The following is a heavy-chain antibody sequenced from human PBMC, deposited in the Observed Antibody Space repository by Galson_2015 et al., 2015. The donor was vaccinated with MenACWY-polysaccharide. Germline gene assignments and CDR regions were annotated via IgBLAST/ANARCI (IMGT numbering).Heavy chain of an antibody. V-gene: IGHV4-34*01. J-gene: IGHJ2*01. CDR2: INHSGST. D-gene: IGHD1-7*01. Sequence: ETLSLTCAVYGGSFSGYYWSWIRQPPGKGLEWIGEINHSGSTNYNPSLKSRVTISVDTSKNQFSLKLSSVTAADTAVYYCARVGKREYNWNYMTTVTRDHWYFDLWGRGTLVTVSS. CDR3: ARVGKREYNWNYMTTVTRDHWYFDL. CDR1: GGSFSGYY.